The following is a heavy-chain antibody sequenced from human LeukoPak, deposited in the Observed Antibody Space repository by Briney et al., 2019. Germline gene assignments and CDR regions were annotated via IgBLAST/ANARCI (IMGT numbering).Heavy chain of an antibody. CDR3: ANQPSMVRLHDYYYYGMDV. V-gene: IGHV3-23*01. CDR1: GFTFSSYA. J-gene: IGHJ6*02. CDR2: ISGSGGST. Sequence: GGSLRLSCAASGFTFSSYAMSWVRQAPGKGLEWVSAISGSGGSTYYADSVKGRFTISRDNSKNTLYLQMNSLRAEDTAVYYCANQPSMVRLHDYYYYGMDVWGQGTTVTVSS. D-gene: IGHD3-10*01.